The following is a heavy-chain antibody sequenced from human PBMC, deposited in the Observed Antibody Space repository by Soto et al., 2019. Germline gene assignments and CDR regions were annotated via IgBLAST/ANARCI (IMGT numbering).Heavy chain of an antibody. CDR2: IYYSGST. V-gene: IGHV4-59*01. J-gene: IGHJ5*02. Sequence: QVQLQESGPGLVKPSETLSLTCTVSGGSISSYYWSWIRQPPGEGLEWIGYIYYSGSTNYNPSLKSLVTISVDTSKNQFSLKLSSVTAADTAVYYCAGLDIVVVPAAHNWFDPWGQGTLVTVSS. D-gene: IGHD2-2*03. CDR1: GGSISSYY. CDR3: AGLDIVVVPAAHNWFDP.